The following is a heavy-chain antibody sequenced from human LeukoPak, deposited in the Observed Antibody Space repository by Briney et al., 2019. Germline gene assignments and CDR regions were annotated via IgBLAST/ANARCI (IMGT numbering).Heavy chain of an antibody. CDR1: GGSISSYY. CDR2: IYTSGST. CDR3: ARDGDNYYDSSGYQTPFDY. D-gene: IGHD3-22*01. Sequence: PSETLSLTCTVSGGSISSYYWSWIRQPAGKGLEWIGRIYTSGSTNYNPSLKSRVTISVDKSKNQFSLKLSSVTAADTAVYYCARDGDNYYDSSGYQTPFDYWGQGTLVTVSS. J-gene: IGHJ4*02. V-gene: IGHV4-4*07.